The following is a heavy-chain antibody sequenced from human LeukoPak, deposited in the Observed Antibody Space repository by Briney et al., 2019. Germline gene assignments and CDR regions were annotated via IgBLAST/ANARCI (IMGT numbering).Heavy chain of an antibody. V-gene: IGHV4-39*07. J-gene: IGHJ6*03. CDR3: ASTTRKLGAYYYYMDV. CDR2: IYYSGST. D-gene: IGHD1-26*01. Sequence: SETLSLTCTVSGGSISSSSYYWGWIRQPPGKGLEWIGSIYYSGSTYYNPTLKSRVTISVDTSKNQFSLKLSSVTAADTAVYYCASTTRKLGAYYYYMDVWGKGTTVTISS. CDR1: GGSISSSSYY.